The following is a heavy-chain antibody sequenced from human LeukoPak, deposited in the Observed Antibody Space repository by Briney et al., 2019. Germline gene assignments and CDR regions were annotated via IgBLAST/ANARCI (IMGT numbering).Heavy chain of an antibody. CDR1: GGSISSGDYY. D-gene: IGHD1-26*01. V-gene: IGHV4-61*08. CDR3: ASHSYSGSYYAFDI. J-gene: IGHJ3*02. Sequence: SETLSLTCTVSGGSISSGDYYWSWIRQPPGKGLEWIGYIYYSGSTNYNPSLKSRVTISVDTSKNQFSLKLSSVTAADTAVYYCASHSYSGSYYAFDIWGQGTMVTVSS. CDR2: IYYSGST.